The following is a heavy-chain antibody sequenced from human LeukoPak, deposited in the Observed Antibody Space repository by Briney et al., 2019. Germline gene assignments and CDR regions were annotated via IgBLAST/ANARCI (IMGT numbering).Heavy chain of an antibody. CDR1: GYTFTGYY. D-gene: IGHD3-10*01. V-gene: IGHV1-2*04. CDR3: ARDFHSSGFGESKDYYYGMDV. CDR2: INPNSGGT. J-gene: IGHJ6*02. Sequence: GASVKVSCKASGYTFTGYYMHWVRQAPGQGLEWMGWINPNSGGTNYAQKFQGWVTMARDTSISTAYMELSRLRSDDTAVYYCARDFHSSGFGESKDYYYGMDVWGQGTTVTVSS.